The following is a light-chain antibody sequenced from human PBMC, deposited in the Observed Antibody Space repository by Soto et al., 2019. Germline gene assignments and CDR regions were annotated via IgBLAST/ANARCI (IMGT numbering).Light chain of an antibody. CDR3: QQYSDWPST. CDR1: QSVSSK. Sequence: EIVMTQSPATLSVSPGERATLSCRASQSVSSKLAWYQQKPGHAPRLLIYDASTRATGIPARFSGSGSGTDFTLTISSLQSEDFAVYYCQQYSDWPSTFGQGTKLEI. CDR2: DAS. V-gene: IGKV3-15*01. J-gene: IGKJ2*02.